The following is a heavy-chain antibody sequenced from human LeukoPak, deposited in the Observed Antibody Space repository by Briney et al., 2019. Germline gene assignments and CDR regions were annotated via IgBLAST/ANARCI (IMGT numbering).Heavy chain of an antibody. CDR2: INHSGST. CDR1: GGSFSGYY. J-gene: IGHJ5*02. CDR3: ARGDIVVVPAAISRWFDP. D-gene: IGHD2-2*01. V-gene: IGHV4-34*01. Sequence: SETLSLTCAVYGGSFSGYYWGWIRQPPGKGLEWIGEINHSGSTNYNPSLKSRVTISVDTSKNQFSLKLSSVTAADTAVYYCARGDIVVVPAAISRWFDPWGQGTLVTVSS.